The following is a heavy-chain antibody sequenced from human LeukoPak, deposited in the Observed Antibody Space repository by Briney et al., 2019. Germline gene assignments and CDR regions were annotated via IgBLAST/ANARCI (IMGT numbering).Heavy chain of an antibody. CDR2: IYYSGST. CDR3: ARGGHDSSGYYLWYFDY. V-gene: IGHV4-39*07. Sequence: KPSETLSLTCTVSGGSISSSSYYWGWIRQPPGKGLEWIGSIYYSGSTNYNPSLKSRVTISVDTSKNQFSLKLSSVTAADTAVYYCARGGHDSSGYYLWYFDYWGQGTLVTVSS. CDR1: GGSISSSSYY. J-gene: IGHJ4*02. D-gene: IGHD3-22*01.